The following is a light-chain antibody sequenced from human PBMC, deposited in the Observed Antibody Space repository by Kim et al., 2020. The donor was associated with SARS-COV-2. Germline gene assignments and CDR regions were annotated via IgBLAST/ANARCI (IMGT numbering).Light chain of an antibody. CDR3: QQSYGSPMYT. J-gene: IGKJ2*01. V-gene: IGKV1-39*01. CDR1: QNIDTY. CDR2: GAT. Sequence: DIHMTQSPSSLSASVGDEVTVTCRASQNIDTYLNWYQQIPGRAPKLLIYGATRLQSDVPSRFSGSGSGTDFTLTITSLQPEDFATYYCQQSYGSPMYTFGQGTKLEIK.